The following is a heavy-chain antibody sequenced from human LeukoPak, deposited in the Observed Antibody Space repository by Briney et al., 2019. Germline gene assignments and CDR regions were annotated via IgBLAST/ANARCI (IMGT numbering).Heavy chain of an antibody. CDR3: ARGRGFHSGSYSSLYFDY. CDR2: IYHSGST. Sequence: SETLSLTCTVSGYSISSGYYWGWIRQPPGKGLEWIGSIYHSGSTYYNPSLKSRVTISVDTSKNQFSLKLSSVTAADTAVYYCARGRGFHSGSYSSLYFDYWGQGTLVTVSS. V-gene: IGHV4-38-2*02. CDR1: GYSISSGYY. D-gene: IGHD1-26*01. J-gene: IGHJ4*02.